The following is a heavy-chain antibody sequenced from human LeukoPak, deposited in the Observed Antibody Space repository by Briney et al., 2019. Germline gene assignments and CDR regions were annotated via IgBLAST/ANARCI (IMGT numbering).Heavy chain of an antibody. CDR2: INNNGGTT. CDR1: GFTFSIYA. V-gene: IGHV3-64D*06. CDR3: VKTMVTFGGIIRADAFDI. J-gene: IGHJ3*02. Sequence: GGSLRLSCAASGFTFSIYAMHWVRQAPGKGLEYLSGINNNGGTTNYADSVKGRFTISRDNFKNTLYLQMSSLRPEDTAVYYCVKTMVTFGGIIRADAFDIWGQGTMVTVSS. D-gene: IGHD3-16*01.